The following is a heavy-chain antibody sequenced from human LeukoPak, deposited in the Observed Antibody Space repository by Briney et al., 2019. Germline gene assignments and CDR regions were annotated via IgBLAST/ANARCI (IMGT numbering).Heavy chain of an antibody. J-gene: IGHJ3*02. Sequence: PGGSLRLSCAASGFTFSSYGMHWVRQAPGKGLEWVAFIRYDGSNKYYADSVKGRFTISRDNSKNTLYLQMNSLRAEDTAVYYCAKPESHYVLRYFDWLKAFAFDIWGQGTMATVSS. CDR1: GFTFSSYG. CDR3: AKPESHYVLRYFDWLKAFAFDI. CDR2: IRYDGSNK. D-gene: IGHD3-9*01. V-gene: IGHV3-30*02.